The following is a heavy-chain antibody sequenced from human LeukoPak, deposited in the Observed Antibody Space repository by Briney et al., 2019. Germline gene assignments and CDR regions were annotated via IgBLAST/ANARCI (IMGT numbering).Heavy chain of an antibody. CDR1: GYTVTPYY. Sequence: APVKASCKPSGYTVTPYYMNWVPQAPGHRLKGMGWINTNSGSTNYAQKFQGRLTMTRDTSISTAYMELSRLRSDDTAVYYCARVLAVAGAGGYYFDYWGQGTLVTVSS. CDR2: INTNSGST. J-gene: IGHJ4*02. CDR3: ARVLAVAGAGGYYFDY. V-gene: IGHV1-2*02. D-gene: IGHD6-19*01.